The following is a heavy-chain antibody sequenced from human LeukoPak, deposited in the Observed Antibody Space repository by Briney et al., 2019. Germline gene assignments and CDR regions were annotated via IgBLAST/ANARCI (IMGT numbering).Heavy chain of an antibody. D-gene: IGHD1-26*01. CDR3: ARDRSWRRYYFDY. CDR2: ISSSSSYI. CDR1: GFTFSSYS. J-gene: IGHJ4*02. Sequence: GGSLRLSCAASGFTFSSYSMNWVRQAPGKGLEWVSSISSSSSYIYYADSVKGRFTISRDNAKNSLYLQMNSLRAEDTAVYYCARDRSWRRYYFDYWGQGTLVTVSS. V-gene: IGHV3-21*04.